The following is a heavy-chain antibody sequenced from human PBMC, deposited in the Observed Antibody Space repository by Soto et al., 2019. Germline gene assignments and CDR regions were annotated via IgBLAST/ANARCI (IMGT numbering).Heavy chain of an antibody. J-gene: IGHJ6*04. CDR2: INHSGST. V-gene: IGHV4-34*01. Sequence: QVQLQQWGAGLLKPSETLSLTCAVYGDSFSNYYWTWIRQPPGKGLEWIGEINHSGSTNYNPSLKSPVTISIDTSKNQFSLKLSSVTAADTAVYYCARGPSYYESSGYYYYYYGLDVWGYGTTVTVYS. CDR1: GDSFSNYY. CDR3: ARGPSYYESSGYYYYYYGLDV. D-gene: IGHD3-22*01.